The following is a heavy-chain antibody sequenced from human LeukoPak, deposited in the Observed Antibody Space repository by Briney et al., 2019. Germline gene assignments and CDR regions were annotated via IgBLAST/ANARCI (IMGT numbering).Heavy chain of an antibody. CDR3: ARGRGSGSSSDFDY. J-gene: IGHJ4*02. CDR1: GGSFSGYY. V-gene: IGHV4-34*01. D-gene: IGHD3-10*01. CDR2: INHSGST. Sequence: SETLSLTCAVYGGSFSGYYWSWIRQPPGKGLEWIGEINHSGSTNYNPSLKSRVTISVDTSKNQFSLKLSSVTAADTAVYYCARGRGSGSSSDFDYWGQGTLVTVSS.